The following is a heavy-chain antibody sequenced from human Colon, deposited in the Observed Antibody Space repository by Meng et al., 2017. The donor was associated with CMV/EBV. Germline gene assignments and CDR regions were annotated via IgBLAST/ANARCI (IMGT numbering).Heavy chain of an antibody. J-gene: IGHJ4*02. Sequence: SETLSLTCTVSGGSITSSNYYWGWIRQPPGKGLEWIGSINYSGNTYYNPSLKSRVTMSVDTSKNQFSLKLNSVTAADTAVYFCARSIVLFYANQWGQGALVTVSS. V-gene: IGHV4-39*07. CDR2: INYSGNT. D-gene: IGHD3-3*01. CDR3: ARSIVLFYANQ. CDR1: GGSITSSNYY.